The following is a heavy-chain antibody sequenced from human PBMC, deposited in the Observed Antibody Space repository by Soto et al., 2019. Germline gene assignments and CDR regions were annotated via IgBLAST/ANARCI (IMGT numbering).Heavy chain of an antibody. CDR1: GFTFSSYG. D-gene: IGHD5-12*01. V-gene: IGHV3-33*01. CDR2: VWYDGGNK. Sequence: QVQLVESGGGVVQPGRSLRLSCAASGFTFSSYGMHWVRQAPGKGLEWVAFVWYDGGNKYYADSVKGRFTISRANSKNTLYLQMNSLRDEDTAVYYCVRAAGYSGNDYVYYYGMDVWGQGTTVTVSS. J-gene: IGHJ6*02. CDR3: VRAAGYSGNDYVYYYGMDV.